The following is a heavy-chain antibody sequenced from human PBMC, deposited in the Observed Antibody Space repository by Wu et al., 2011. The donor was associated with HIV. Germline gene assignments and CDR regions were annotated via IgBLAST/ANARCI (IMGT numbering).Heavy chain of an antibody. CDR2: IIPIFGTA. CDR3: ARGVRKCYHDSSGSLANNWFDP. J-gene: IGHJ5*02. D-gene: IGHD3-22*01. V-gene: IGHV1-69*12. CDR1: GGTFSSYA. Sequence: QVQLVQSGAEVKKPGSSVKVSCKASGGTFSSYAISWVRQAPGQGLEWMGGIIPIFGTANYAQKFQGRVTITADESTITAYMELSSLRSEDTAVYYCARGVRKCYHDSSGSLANNWFDPWGQGTLVTVSS.